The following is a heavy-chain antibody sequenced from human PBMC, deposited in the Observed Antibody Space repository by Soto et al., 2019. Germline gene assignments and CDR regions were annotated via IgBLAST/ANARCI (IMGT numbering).Heavy chain of an antibody. Sequence: EVPLVQSGGGLVQPGGSLRLSCVASGFTFSNYGINWVRQAQGKGLEWLSYISDSGNTKSYADSVRGRFTISRDTAENSVHLQMDSLRDEDTAVYYCARGGAARPDYWGQGTLVTVSS. CDR3: ARGGAARPDY. J-gene: IGHJ4*02. V-gene: IGHV3-48*02. D-gene: IGHD6-6*01. CDR2: ISDSGNTK. CDR1: GFTFSNYG.